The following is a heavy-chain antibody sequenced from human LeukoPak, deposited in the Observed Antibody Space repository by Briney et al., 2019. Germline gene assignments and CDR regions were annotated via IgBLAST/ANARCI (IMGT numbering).Heavy chain of an antibody. CDR2: FYYTGST. Sequence: SEILSLTCTVSGGSISTYYWNWIRQPPGMGLEWIGYFYYTGSTNYSPSLKSRVTISLDTSKNQFSLKLSSVTAADTAVYYCASRLRRITMVRGVRGSVKAIDYWGQGTLVTVSS. J-gene: IGHJ4*02. CDR3: ASRLRRITMVRGVRGSVKAIDY. CDR1: GGSISTYY. V-gene: IGHV4-59*12. D-gene: IGHD3-10*01.